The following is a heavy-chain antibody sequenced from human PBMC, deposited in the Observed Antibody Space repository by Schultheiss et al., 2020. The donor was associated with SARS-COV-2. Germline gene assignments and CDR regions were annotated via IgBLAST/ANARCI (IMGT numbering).Heavy chain of an antibody. CDR1: GGSFSGYY. CDR2: INHSGST. Sequence: SQTLSLTCAVYGGSFSGYYWSWIRQPPGKGLEWIGEINHSGSTNYNPSLKSRVTISVDTSKNQFSLKLSSVTAADTAVYYCAREQRYCSGGSCYSDYGMDVWGQGTTVTVSS. D-gene: IGHD2-15*01. CDR3: AREQRYCSGGSCYSDYGMDV. V-gene: IGHV4-34*01. J-gene: IGHJ6*02.